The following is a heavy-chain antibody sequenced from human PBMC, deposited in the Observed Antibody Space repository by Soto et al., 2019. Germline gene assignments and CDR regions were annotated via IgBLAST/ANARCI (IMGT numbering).Heavy chain of an antibody. CDR3: ARSSGGYEADAFDM. D-gene: IGHD6-19*01. CDR1: GFTFGDYE. V-gene: IGHV3-11*01. CDR2: LSRSGNTI. J-gene: IGHJ3*02. Sequence: QVQLVESGGGLVQPGGSLRLSCAASGFTFGDYEMSWIRQAAGKGPEWGAFLSRSGNTIYYADSVKGRFSISRDNAENSLYLQMECLRVEDTATYFCARSSGGYEADAFDMWGQGTMVTVSA.